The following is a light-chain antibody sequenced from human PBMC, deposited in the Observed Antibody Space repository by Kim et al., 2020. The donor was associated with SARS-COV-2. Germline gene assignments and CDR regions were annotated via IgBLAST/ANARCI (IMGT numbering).Light chain of an antibody. CDR3: GTWDTSLSAGV. Sequence: GQKVTISCSGSSSNIGNNYVSWYLQFPGTAPKLIIFDNTKRPSGIPDRFSGSKSGTSATLGITGVQTGDEADYFCGTWDTSLSAGVFGGGTKLTVL. CDR1: SSNIGNNY. V-gene: IGLV1-51*01. J-gene: IGLJ2*01. CDR2: DNT.